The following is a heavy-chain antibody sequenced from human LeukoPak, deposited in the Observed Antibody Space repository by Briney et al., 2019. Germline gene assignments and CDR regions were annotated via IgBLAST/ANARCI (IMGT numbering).Heavy chain of an antibody. CDR1: GFPFSSYA. J-gene: IGHJ6*03. V-gene: IGHV3-23*01. CDR2: ISCSGGST. Sequence: GGSLRLSFAASGFPFSSYAMSWVRQAPGKGLEWVSAISCSGGSTYYADSVKGRFTISRDNSKNTLYLQMNSLRAEDTAVYYCAKAGGRYYYDSSGRPYYYYMDVWGKGTTVTVSS. D-gene: IGHD3-22*01. CDR3: AKAGGRYYYDSSGRPYYYYMDV.